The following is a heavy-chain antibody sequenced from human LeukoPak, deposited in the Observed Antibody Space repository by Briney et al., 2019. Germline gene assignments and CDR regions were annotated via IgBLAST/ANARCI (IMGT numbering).Heavy chain of an antibody. CDR2: ISGSGGST. J-gene: IGHJ4*02. D-gene: IGHD2-15*01. CDR3: AKGGDIVVVVAAVSGFDY. CDR1: GFTFSSSA. Sequence: GGSLRLSCAASGFTFSSSAMSWVRQAPGKGLEWVSAISGSGGSTYYADSVKGRFTISRDNSKNTLYLQMNSLRAEDTAVYYCAKGGDIVVVVAAVSGFDYWGQGTLVTVSS. V-gene: IGHV3-23*01.